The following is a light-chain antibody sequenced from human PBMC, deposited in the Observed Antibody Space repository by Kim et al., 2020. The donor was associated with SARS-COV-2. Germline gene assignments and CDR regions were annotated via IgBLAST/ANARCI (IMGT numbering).Light chain of an antibody. CDR1: ETNTDGY. CDR2: GAS. Sequence: SQADGPTLTCMSSETNTDGYLAWYEQKPGQAPRLLIYGASSRATCIQDRFSGSWSRTDFNLTISRLEREDFAVYYCQHYGDSPYTCGQGTKLEI. CDR3: QHYGDSPYT. V-gene: IGKV3-20*01. J-gene: IGKJ2*01.